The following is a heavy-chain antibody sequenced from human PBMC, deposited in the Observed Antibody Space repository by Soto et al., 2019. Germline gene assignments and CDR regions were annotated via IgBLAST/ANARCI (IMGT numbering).Heavy chain of an antibody. Sequence: QVQVVESGGGVVQPGRSLRLSCAASGFTFSSFGMHWVRQAPGKGLEWVSLIWYDGSKKSYGDSVKGRFTISRDNSRNTVYLQMNSLRADDTAVYYCARDASYYSLWSGYYPSRNGMDVWRQGTTVTVSS. CDR3: ARDASYYSLWSGYYPSRNGMDV. J-gene: IGHJ6*02. CDR2: IWYDGSKK. D-gene: IGHD3-3*01. CDR1: GFTFSSFG. V-gene: IGHV3-33*01.